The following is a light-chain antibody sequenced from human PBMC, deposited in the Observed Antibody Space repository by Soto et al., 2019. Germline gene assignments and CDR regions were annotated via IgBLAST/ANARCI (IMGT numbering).Light chain of an antibody. V-gene: IGKV3-20*01. CDR3: QQYSSTFWT. Sequence: EIVFTQSPGTLSLSPGERTTLSCRASQSISSSYLAWYQQKPGQAPRLLVYGASSRATGIPGRFSGSGSGTDFTLPISRLEPEDFALYYCQQYSSTFWTLGQGTKVDIK. CDR2: GAS. J-gene: IGKJ1*01. CDR1: QSISSSY.